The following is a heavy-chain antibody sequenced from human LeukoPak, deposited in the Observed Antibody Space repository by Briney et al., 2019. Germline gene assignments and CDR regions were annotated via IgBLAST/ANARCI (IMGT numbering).Heavy chain of an antibody. J-gene: IGHJ4*02. CDR1: GFTFSSYA. CDR2: ISGSGGST. V-gene: IGHV3-23*01. CDR3: AKTAYGSGSYYNSAAVGY. D-gene: IGHD3-10*01. Sequence: GGSLRLSCAASGFTFSSYAMSWVRQAPGKGLEWVSAISGSGGSTYYADSVKGRFTISRDNSKNTLYLQMNSLRAEDTAVYYCAKTAYGSGSYYNSAAVGYWGQGTLVTVSS.